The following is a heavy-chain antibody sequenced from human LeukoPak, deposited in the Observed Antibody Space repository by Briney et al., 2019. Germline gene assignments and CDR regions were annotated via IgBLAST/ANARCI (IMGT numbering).Heavy chain of an antibody. Sequence: SQTLSLTCTISGGSISSGGYYWSWIRQPPGKGLEWIGYIYYSGSTNYNPSLKSRVTISVDTSKNQFSLKLSSVTAADTAVYYCARDVGYDAFDIWGQGTMVTVSS. J-gene: IGHJ3*02. CDR1: GGSISSGGYY. CDR2: IYYSGST. V-gene: IGHV4-61*08. D-gene: IGHD3-10*01. CDR3: ARDVGYDAFDI.